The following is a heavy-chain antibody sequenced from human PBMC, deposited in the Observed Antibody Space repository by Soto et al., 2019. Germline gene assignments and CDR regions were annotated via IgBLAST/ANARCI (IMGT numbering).Heavy chain of an antibody. J-gene: IGHJ5*02. V-gene: IGHV1-3*01. CDR3: ARDSSGWYTWFDP. D-gene: IGHD6-19*01. CDR1: GYTFTSYA. Sequence: ASVKVSCKASGYTFTSYAMHCVRQAPGQRLEWMGWINAGNGNTKYSQKLQGRVTITRDTSASTAYMELSSLRSEDTAVYYCARDSSGWYTWFDPWGQGTLVTVSS. CDR2: INAGNGNT.